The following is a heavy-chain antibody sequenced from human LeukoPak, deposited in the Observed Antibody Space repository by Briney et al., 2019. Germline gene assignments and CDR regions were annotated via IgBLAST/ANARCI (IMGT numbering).Heavy chain of an antibody. CDR2: IYYSGST. Sequence: PSETLSLTCTISGGSISSISYYWNWIRQPPGKGLEWIGYIYYSGSTNYNPSLKSRVTISVDTSKNQFSLKLSSVTAADTAVYYCARDRVRGSSNPYFDYWGQGTLVTVSS. CDR1: GGSISSISYY. J-gene: IGHJ4*02. D-gene: IGHD1-26*01. V-gene: IGHV4-61*01. CDR3: ARDRVRGSSNPYFDY.